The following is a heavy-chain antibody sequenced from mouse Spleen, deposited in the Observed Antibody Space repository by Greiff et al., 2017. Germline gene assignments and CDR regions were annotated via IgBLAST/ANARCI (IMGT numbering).Heavy chain of an antibody. CDR2: IDPETGGT. V-gene: IGHV1-15*01. Sequence: VQLQQSGAELVRPGASVTLSCKASGYTFTDYEMHWVKQTPVHGLEWIGAIDPETGGTAYNQKFKGKAILTADKSSSTAYMELRSLTSEYSAVYYCTRRLVTTSWYFDVWGAGTTVTVSS. CDR3: TRRLVTTSWYFDV. J-gene: IGHJ1*01. CDR1: GYTFTDYE. D-gene: IGHD2-3*01.